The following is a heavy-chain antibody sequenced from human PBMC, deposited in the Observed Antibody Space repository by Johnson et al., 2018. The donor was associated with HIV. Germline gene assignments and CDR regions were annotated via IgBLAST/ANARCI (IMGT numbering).Heavy chain of an antibody. V-gene: IGHV3-74*02. J-gene: IGHJ3*02. CDR3: ARPVSPWSAYDAFDI. Sequence: VQLVESGGGLVQPGGSLRLSCAASGFTFINYWMHWVRQAPGKGLVWVSRMNADGKTTTYADSVKGRFTISRDNVKNTLYLQMNSLRAEDTAVYYCARPVSPWSAYDAFDIWGQGTMVTVSS. CDR1: GFTFINYW. D-gene: IGHD2-8*02. CDR2: MNADGKTT.